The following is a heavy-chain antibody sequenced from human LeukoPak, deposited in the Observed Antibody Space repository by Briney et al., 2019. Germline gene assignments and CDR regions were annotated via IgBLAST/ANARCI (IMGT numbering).Heavy chain of an antibody. CDR1: GDSISSYY. V-gene: IGHV4-59*01. Sequence: SETLTLTCIVSGDSISSYYWSWIRQPPGKGLEWICYIYYSGSTNYNPSLKSRVTISVDASKNHFSLKLSSVTAADTAVYYCARDRSLGIIYYWGQGTLVTVSS. D-gene: IGHD3-16*01. CDR2: IYYSGST. J-gene: IGHJ4*02. CDR3: ARDRSLGIIYY.